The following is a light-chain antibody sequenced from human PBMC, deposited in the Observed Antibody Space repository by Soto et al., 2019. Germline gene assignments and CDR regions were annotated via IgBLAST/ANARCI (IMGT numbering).Light chain of an antibody. CDR1: HNVNSRY. V-gene: IGKV3-20*01. Sequence: EIVLTQSPGTLSLSPGERATLSCRSIHNVNSRYVEWYQQTPGQAPSPLAYDTSYRATGVPDRVSGSGSGTDFTLTISRLEPEDSAVYYCQQYDSSPWTFGQGTKL. CDR2: DTS. CDR3: QQYDSSPWT. J-gene: IGKJ1*01.